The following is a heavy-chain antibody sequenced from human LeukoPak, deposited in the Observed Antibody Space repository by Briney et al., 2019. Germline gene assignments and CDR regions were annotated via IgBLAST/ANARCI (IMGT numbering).Heavy chain of an antibody. D-gene: IGHD3-9*01. J-gene: IGHJ4*02. V-gene: IGHV3-7*01. CDR1: GFTFSRYW. CDR3: TRLDEAFEI. CDR2: IKFDGIEK. Sequence: GGSLRLSCAASGFTFSRYWMGWVRQAPGKGLEWVANIKFDGIEKYYVDSVKGRFTISRDNGKNSLYLQMNNLSVEDTAVYYCTRLDEAFEIWGQGTLVTVSS.